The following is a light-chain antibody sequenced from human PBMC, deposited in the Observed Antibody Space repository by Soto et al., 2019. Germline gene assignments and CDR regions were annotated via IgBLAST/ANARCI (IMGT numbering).Light chain of an antibody. J-gene: IGKJ2*01. CDR1: QSVSTKD. CDR3: QHYGSSPPDT. V-gene: IGKV3-20*01. CDR2: GTS. Sequence: ELVLTQSPGALSLSLGERATLSCRASQSVSTKDVAWYQQKPGQAPSPLIYGTSNRGADVPDRFSATGSGTDFSLTISRVQPEDFAVYYCQHYGSSPPDTFGQGTKLEIK.